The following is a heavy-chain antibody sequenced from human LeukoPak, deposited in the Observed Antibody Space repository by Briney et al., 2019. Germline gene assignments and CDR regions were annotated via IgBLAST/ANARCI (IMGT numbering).Heavy chain of an antibody. CDR3: ARGTDSSSRNWFDP. CDR1: GGSISSYS. V-gene: IGHV4-4*07. Sequence: PSETLSLTCTVSGGSISSYSWSWIRQPAGKGLEWIGRIYTSGSTNYNPSLKSRVTMSVDTSKNQFSLKLSSVTAADTAVYYCARGTDSSSRNWFDPWGQGTLVTVSS. J-gene: IGHJ5*02. D-gene: IGHD6-13*01. CDR2: IYTSGST.